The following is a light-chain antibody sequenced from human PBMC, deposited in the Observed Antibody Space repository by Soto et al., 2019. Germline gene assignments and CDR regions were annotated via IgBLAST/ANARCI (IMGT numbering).Light chain of an antibody. CDR1: QSISSY. CDR3: QQSYTTPRT. Sequence: DIPMTQSPSSLSASVGDRVTITCRASQSISSYLNWYQQKPGKAPKVLIYAASRLRSGAPSRFSGSGSGTDFTLTISSLQPEDFATYYCQQSYTTPRTFGQGTKVELK. J-gene: IGKJ1*01. CDR2: AAS. V-gene: IGKV1-39*01.